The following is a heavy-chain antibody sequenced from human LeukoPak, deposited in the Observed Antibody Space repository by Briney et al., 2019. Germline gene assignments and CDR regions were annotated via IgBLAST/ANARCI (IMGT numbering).Heavy chain of an antibody. V-gene: IGHV5-51*01. D-gene: IGHD3-10*01. Sequence: GESLKISCKGSGYSFSSQWIGWVRQMPGKGLEWMGIIYPDDSDTKYSPSFQGQITISADKSISTAYLQWSSLKASDTAMYYCARRQYYGRPKYPPKPYYFDYWGQGTLVTVSS. CDR1: GYSFSSQW. CDR2: IYPDDSDT. CDR3: ARRQYYGRPKYPPKPYYFDY. J-gene: IGHJ4*02.